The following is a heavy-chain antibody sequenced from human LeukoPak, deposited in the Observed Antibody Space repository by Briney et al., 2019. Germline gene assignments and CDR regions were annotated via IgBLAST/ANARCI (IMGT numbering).Heavy chain of an antibody. CDR2: INTNTGNP. CDR1: GYTFTSYD. J-gene: IGHJ4*02. Sequence: GASVKVSCKACGYTFTSYDINWVRQATGQRLEWMGWINTNTGNPTYAQGFTGRFVFSLGTSVSTAYLQISSLKAEDTAVYYCARDPGYSSGGPQFDYWGQGTLDTVSS. V-gene: IGHV7-4-1*02. CDR3: ARDPGYSSGGPQFDY. D-gene: IGHD6-19*01.